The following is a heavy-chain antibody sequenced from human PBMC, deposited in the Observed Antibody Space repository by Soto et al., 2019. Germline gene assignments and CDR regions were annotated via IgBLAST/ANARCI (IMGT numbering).Heavy chain of an antibody. CDR2: IYYSGST. D-gene: IGHD6-6*01. Sequence: SETLSLTCTVSGGSISSSSYYWGWIRQPPGKGLEWIGSIYYSGSTYYNPSLKSRVTISVDTSKNQFSLKLSSVTAADTAVYYCARHEGWTAAHYFDYWGQGTLVTVSS. CDR1: GGSISSSSYY. V-gene: IGHV4-39*01. J-gene: IGHJ4*02. CDR3: ARHEGWTAAHYFDY.